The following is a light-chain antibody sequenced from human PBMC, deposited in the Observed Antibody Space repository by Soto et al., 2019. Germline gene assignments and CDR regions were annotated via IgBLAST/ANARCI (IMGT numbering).Light chain of an antibody. V-gene: IGKV3-15*01. CDR2: VAS. CDR3: QQYNNWPLT. J-gene: IGKJ4*02. CDR1: QSIRSN. Sequence: EIVMTQSPATLSVSPGERATLSCRASQSIRSNLAWYQQKPGQTPRLLIYVASTRATGIPARFTGSGSGTEFTLTISSLQSEDCAIYYCQQYNNWPLTFGGGTKVEIK.